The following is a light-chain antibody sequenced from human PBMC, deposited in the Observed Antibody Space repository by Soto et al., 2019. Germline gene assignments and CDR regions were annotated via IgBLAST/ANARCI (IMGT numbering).Light chain of an antibody. CDR1: SSDVGGSNY. Sequence: QSALTQPASVSGSPGQSIAISCTGTSSDVGGSNYVSWYQQHPGKAPKLVIYDVNYRPTGVSNRFSGSKSGNTASLTISGLQVEDEADYYCSSYTSSITLIFGGGTKLTVL. CDR3: SSYTSSITLI. J-gene: IGLJ2*01. V-gene: IGLV2-14*03. CDR2: DVN.